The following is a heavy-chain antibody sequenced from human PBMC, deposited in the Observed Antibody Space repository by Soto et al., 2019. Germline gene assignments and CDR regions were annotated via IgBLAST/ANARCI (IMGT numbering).Heavy chain of an antibody. CDR3: AAVLKASVRGVTFGMDV. V-gene: IGHV1-58*02. CDR1: GYTFTSYG. D-gene: IGHD3-10*01. J-gene: IGHJ6*02. CDR2: IVVGSGNT. Sequence: SVKVSCKASGYTFTSYGISWVRQARGQRLEWIGWIVVGSGNTNYAQKFQERVTITRDMSTSTAYMELSSLRSEDTAVYYCAAVLKASVRGVTFGMDVWGQGTTVTVSS.